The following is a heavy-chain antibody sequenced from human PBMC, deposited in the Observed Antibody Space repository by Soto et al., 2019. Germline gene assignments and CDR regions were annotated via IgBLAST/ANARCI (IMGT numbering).Heavy chain of an antibody. V-gene: IGHV3-30*02. CDR1: GFIFSGHG. CDR2: IWHDGNNK. J-gene: IGHJ4*02. Sequence: PGGSLILSCVASGFIFSGHGMHWVRQAPGKGLEWVAFIWHDGNNKYYADSVKGRFTISRDNSKNTLDLQMDSLRAEDTALYYCAKSKMATISNYFDYWGQGTLVTVPQ. CDR3: AKSKMATISNYFDY. D-gene: IGHD5-12*01.